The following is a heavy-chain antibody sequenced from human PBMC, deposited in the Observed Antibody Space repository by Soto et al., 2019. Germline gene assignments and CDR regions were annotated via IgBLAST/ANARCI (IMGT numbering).Heavy chain of an antibody. V-gene: IGHV3-48*01. CDR3: SRGYYS. CDR2: ISGSGTI. Sequence: EVQLVESGGGLVQPGGSLRLSCAASGLTFSSYSMNWVRQAPGKGLEWVSYISGSGTIYYADSVKGRFTISRDNAKNSLYLQMNSLRAEDTAVYYCSRGYYSWGQGTLVTVAS. D-gene: IGHD1-26*01. J-gene: IGHJ4*02. CDR1: GLTFSSYS.